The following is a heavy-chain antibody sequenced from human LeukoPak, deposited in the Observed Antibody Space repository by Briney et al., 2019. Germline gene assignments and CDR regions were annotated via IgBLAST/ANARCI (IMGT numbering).Heavy chain of an antibody. Sequence: SETLSLTCTVSGGSISTYYWSWVRQPPGKGLEWIGYMYNSGSTNYNPSLKSRVPISIDTSKNQVSLRLSSVTAADTAVYYCARQQTGGGNWFDHWGQGTLVTVSS. CDR2: MYNSGST. D-gene: IGHD1-14*01. CDR1: GGSISTYY. CDR3: ARQQTGGGNWFDH. V-gene: IGHV4-59*08. J-gene: IGHJ5*02.